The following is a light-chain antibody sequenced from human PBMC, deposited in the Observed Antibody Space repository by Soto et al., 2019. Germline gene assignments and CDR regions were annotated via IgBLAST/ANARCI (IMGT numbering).Light chain of an antibody. J-gene: IGLJ1*01. CDR3: AAWDDSLSGYV. Sequence: QSVLTQPPSASGTPGQRVTISCSGSSSIIGSNYVYWYQQLPGTAPKLLIYRNNQRPSGVPDRFSGSKSGTSASLAISGHRSEDEADYYCAAWDDSLSGYVFGTGTKVSVL. CDR2: RNN. V-gene: IGLV1-47*01. CDR1: SSIIGSNY.